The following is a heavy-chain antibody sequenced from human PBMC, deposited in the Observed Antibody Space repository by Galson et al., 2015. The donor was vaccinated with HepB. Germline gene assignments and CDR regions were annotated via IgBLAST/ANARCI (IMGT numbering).Heavy chain of an antibody. J-gene: IGHJ4*02. D-gene: IGHD5-12*01. V-gene: IGHV3-74*01. CDR3: ATGAPRGSFDDFDY. CDR1: GFSFGSYW. Sequence: SLRLSCAASGFSFGSYWMYWVRQAPGKGLVWVSHTNSDGSSTSYADSVKGRFTISRDNAKNTLYLQMNSLRAEDTAVYYCATGAPRGSFDDFDYWGQGTLITVSS. CDR2: TNSDGSST.